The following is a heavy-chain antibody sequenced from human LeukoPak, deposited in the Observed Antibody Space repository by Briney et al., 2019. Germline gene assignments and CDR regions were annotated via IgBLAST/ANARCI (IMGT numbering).Heavy chain of an antibody. CDR1: GFTVSSNY. Sequence: PGGSLRLSCAASGFTVSSNYMSWVRQAPGKGLEWVSVIYSGGSTYYADSVKGRFTISRDNSKNTLYLQMNSLRAEDTAVYYCAKDDFTYYGSGPWGQGTLVTVSS. J-gene: IGHJ5*02. CDR2: IYSGGST. CDR3: AKDDFTYYGSGP. D-gene: IGHD3-10*01. V-gene: IGHV3-66*01.